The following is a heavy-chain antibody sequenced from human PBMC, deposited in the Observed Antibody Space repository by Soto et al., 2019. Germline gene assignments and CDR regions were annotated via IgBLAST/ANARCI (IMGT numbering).Heavy chain of an antibody. Sequence: QVQLQQWGAGLLKPSETLSLTCAVYGGSFSGYYWSWIRQPPGKGLEWIGEINHSGSTNYNPSLKSRVPLSVDQSKDPFSLKLRSVTGADKAVYYRGRAPITTACTGGPFDPWGQGTLVTVSS. CDR2: INHSGST. V-gene: IGHV4-34*01. CDR3: GRAPITTACTGGPFDP. J-gene: IGHJ5*02. CDR1: GGSFSGYY. D-gene: IGHD6-13*01.